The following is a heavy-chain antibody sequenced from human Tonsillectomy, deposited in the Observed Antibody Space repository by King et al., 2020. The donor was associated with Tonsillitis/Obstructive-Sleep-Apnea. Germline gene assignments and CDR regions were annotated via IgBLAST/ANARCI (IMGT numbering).Heavy chain of an antibody. Sequence: QLVQSGAEVKKPGASVKVSCKASGYTFTGYYMHWVRLAPGQGLEWMGRINPHRGGTNYAQKFQGRVTMTRDTSLTTACMELSSLTSGDTAMYYCARGGREQLVLDWFDPWGQGTLVTVSS. CDR3: ARGGREQLVLDWFDP. CDR1: GYTFTGYY. D-gene: IGHD6-6*01. V-gene: IGHV1-2*06. CDR2: INPHRGGT. J-gene: IGHJ5*02.